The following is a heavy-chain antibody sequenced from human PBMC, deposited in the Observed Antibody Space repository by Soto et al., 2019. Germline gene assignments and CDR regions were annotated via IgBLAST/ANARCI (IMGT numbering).Heavy chain of an antibody. V-gene: IGHV4-39*01. D-gene: IGHD2-21*02. J-gene: IGHJ4*02. CDR3: ARQRGRGSDCYSDY. CDR2: IYYSGST. CDR1: GDSFSSSRYY. Sequence: PSETLYLTCTVSGDSFSSSRYYWGWILQPPGQGLEWIGNIYYSGSTYYNPSLKSRVTISVDTSKNQFSLKLSSVTAADTAVYYCARQRGRGSDCYSDYWGQGTLVTVSS.